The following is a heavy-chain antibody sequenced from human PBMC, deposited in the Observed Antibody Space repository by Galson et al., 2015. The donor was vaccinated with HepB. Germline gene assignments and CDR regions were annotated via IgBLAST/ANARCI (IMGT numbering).Heavy chain of an antibody. Sequence: SLRLSCAASGFTFSSCSMNWVRQAPGKGLEWVSSISSSSSYIYYADSVKGRFTISRDNAKNSLYLQMNSLRAEDTAVYYCASLGSSSWPGDIWGQGTMVTVSS. D-gene: IGHD6-13*01. V-gene: IGHV3-21*03. CDR1: GFTFSSCS. CDR3: ASLGSSSWPGDI. J-gene: IGHJ3*02. CDR2: ISSSSSYI.